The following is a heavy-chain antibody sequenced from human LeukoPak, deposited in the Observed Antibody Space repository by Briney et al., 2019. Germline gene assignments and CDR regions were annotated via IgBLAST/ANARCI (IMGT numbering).Heavy chain of an antibody. V-gene: IGHV1-8*01. CDR3: ARGRVSGSGVGY. Sequence: ASVKVSCKASGYTFTSYDINWVRRATGQGLEWMGWMNPNSGNTGYAQKFQGRVTMTRNTSISTAYMELSSLRSEDTAVYYCARGRVSGSGVGYWGQGTPVTVSS. CDR2: MNPNSGNT. J-gene: IGHJ4*02. CDR1: GYTFTSYD. D-gene: IGHD3-10*01.